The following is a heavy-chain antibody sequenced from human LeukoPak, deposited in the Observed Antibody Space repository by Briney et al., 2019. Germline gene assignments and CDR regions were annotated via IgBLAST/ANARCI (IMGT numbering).Heavy chain of an antibody. CDR3: ARSPPYYYYYYMDV. Sequence: ASVKVSCKASGYTFTGYYMHWVRQAPGQGLEWMGWINPNSGGTNYAQKFQGRVTMTRDTSISTAYMELSRLRSDDTAVYYCARSPPYYYYYYMDVWGKGTTVTISS. CDR1: GYTFTGYY. CDR2: INPNSGGT. V-gene: IGHV1-2*02. J-gene: IGHJ6*03.